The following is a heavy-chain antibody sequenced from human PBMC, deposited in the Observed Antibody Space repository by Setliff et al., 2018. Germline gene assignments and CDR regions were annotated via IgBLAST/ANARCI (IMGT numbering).Heavy chain of an antibody. D-gene: IGHD4-17*01. CDR1: GGTFSSYA. CDR2: IIPILGTA. V-gene: IGHV1-69*10. J-gene: IGHJ4*02. CDR3: ARDSDYGDYYSFDY. Sequence: SVKVSCKASGGTFSSYAISWVRQAPGQGLEWMGGIIPILGTANYAQKFQGRVTITADKSTSTAYMELSSLRSEDTAVYYCARDSDYGDYYSFDYWGQGTLVTVSS.